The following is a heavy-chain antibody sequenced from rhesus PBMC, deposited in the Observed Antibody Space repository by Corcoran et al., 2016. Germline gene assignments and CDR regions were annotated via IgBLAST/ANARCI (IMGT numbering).Heavy chain of an antibody. CDR1: GGSISSSSW. CDR2: IGGRGGGT. D-gene: IGHD2-39*02. CDR3: ASGGCSGGVCSVFDY. J-gene: IGHJ4*01. Sequence: QVQLQESGPGLVRPSETLSLTCAVSGGSISSSSWWTWIRQPPGKGLEWIGNIGGRGGGTQYNPSLKSRVTISKDKSKTQFSLKLNSVTAADTAVYYCASGGCSGGVCSVFDYWGQGVLVTVSS. V-gene: IGHV4-65*02.